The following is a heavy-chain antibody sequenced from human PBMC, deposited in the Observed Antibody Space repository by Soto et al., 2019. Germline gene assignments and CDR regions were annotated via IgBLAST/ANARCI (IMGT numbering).Heavy chain of an antibody. D-gene: IGHD6-19*01. CDR2: IGSRGDST. V-gene: IGHV3-23*01. CDR1: GVTFSSFA. CDR3: AKDLIYGYDSGSPFDS. Sequence: EVQLLESGGGLVQPGGSLRLSCAASGVTFSSFAMSWVRQAPGKGLEWVSAIGSRGDSTYYADSVKGRFNISRDNSKNTLYLQMNSLRAEDTAVYYCAKDLIYGYDSGSPFDSWGQGTLVTVSS. J-gene: IGHJ4*02.